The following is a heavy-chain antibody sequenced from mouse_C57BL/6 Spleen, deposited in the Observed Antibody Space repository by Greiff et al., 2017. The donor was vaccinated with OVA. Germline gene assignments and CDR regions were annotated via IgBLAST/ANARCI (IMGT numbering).Heavy chain of an antibody. J-gene: IGHJ4*01. V-gene: IGHV1-53*01. CDR2: INPSNGGT. CDR1: GYTFTSYW. CDR3: ARAGSAVVATHYYAMDY. Sequence: QVQLQQPGTELVKPGASVKLSCKASGYTFTSYWMHWVKQRPGQGLEWIGNINPSNGGTNYNEKFKGKATLTVDKSSSTAYMQLSSLTSEDSAVYYCARAGSAVVATHYYAMDYWGQGTSVTVSS. D-gene: IGHD1-1*01.